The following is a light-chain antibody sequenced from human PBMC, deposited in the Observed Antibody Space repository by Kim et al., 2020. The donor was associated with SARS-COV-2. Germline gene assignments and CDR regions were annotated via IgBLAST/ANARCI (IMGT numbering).Light chain of an antibody. CDR3: QAWDSSTAYV. J-gene: IGLJ1*01. CDR1: KLGDKY. CDR2: QDS. Sequence: SYELTQPPSVSVSQGQTASITCSGDKLGDKYACWYQQKPGQSPVLVIYQDSKRPSGIPERFSGSNSGNTATLTISGTQAMDEDDYYCQAWDSSTAYVYGT. V-gene: IGLV3-1*01.